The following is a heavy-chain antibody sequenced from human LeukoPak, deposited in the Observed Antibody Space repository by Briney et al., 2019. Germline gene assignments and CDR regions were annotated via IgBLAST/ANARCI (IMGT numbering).Heavy chain of an antibody. CDR3: ARGDILYYDFWSGYYTSKYFDY. J-gene: IGHJ4*02. Sequence: SETLSLTCTVSGSSISSGGYYWSWIRQHPGKGLEWIGYIYYSGSTYYNPSLKSRVTISVDTSKNQFSLKLSSVTAADTAVYYCARGDILYYDFWSGYYTSKYFDYWGQGTLVTVSS. CDR2: IYYSGST. V-gene: IGHV4-31*03. D-gene: IGHD3-3*01. CDR1: GSSISSGGYY.